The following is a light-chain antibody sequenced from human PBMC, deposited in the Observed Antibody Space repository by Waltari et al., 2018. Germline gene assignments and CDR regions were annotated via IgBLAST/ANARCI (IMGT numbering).Light chain of an antibody. V-gene: IGLV2-8*01. Sequence: QSALTQPPSASGSPGQSVTIPCPGTSRDVGGYHFVSWYQHHPGKAPRLIIYEVSARPSGVPDRFSGSKSGNTASLTVSGLQAEDEADYYCSSYVANNNPVFGGGTKLTVL. CDR3: SSYVANNNPV. CDR1: SRDVGGYHF. J-gene: IGLJ2*01. CDR2: EVS.